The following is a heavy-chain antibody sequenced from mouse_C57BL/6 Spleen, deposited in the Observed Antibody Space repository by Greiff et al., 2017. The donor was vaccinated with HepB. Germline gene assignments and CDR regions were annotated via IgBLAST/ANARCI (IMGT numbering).Heavy chain of an antibody. D-gene: IGHD2-5*01. CDR2: ISRGSSTI. CDR3: GRRSNYDDAMDY. J-gene: IGHJ4*01. V-gene: IGHV5-17*01. Sequence: EVQVVESGGGLVKPGGSLKLSCAASGFTFSDYGMHWVRQAPEKGLEWVAYISRGSSTIYYADTVKGRFTISRDNAKNTLFLQMTSLRSEDTAMYYCGRRSNYDDAMDYWGQGTSVTVSS. CDR1: GFTFSDYG.